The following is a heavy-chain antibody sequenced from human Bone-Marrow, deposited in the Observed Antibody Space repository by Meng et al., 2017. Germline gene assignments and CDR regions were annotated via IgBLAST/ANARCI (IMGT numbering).Heavy chain of an antibody. Sequence: QTQLQMLGRGLLKPSEPLSLTCVVSGGSLSDYYWSWIRQPPGKGLAWIGEINHSGSTNYNPSLVSRATISVDTSQNNLSLKLSSVTAADSAVYYCARGPTKMAHDFDYWGQGTLVTVSS. D-gene: IGHD5-24*01. V-gene: IGHV4-34*01. CDR3: ARGPTKMAHDFDY. CDR1: GGSLSDYY. CDR2: INHSGST. J-gene: IGHJ4*02.